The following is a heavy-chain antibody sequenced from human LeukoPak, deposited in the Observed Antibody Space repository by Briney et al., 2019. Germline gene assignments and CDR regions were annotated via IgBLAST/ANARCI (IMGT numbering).Heavy chain of an antibody. CDR3: APLTTVTTVIFDY. V-gene: IGHV3-30*04. D-gene: IGHD4-17*01. CDR2: IRYDGSNK. J-gene: IGHJ4*02. Sequence: GRSLRLSCAASGFTFSSYAMHWVRQAPGKGLEWVAFIRYDGSNKYYADSVKGRFTISRDNSKNTLYLQMNSLRAEDTAVYYCAPLTTVTTVIFDYWGQGTLVTVSS. CDR1: GFTFSSYA.